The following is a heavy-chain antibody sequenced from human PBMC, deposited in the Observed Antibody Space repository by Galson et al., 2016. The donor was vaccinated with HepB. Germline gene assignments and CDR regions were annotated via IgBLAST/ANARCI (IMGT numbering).Heavy chain of an antibody. Sequence: SLRLSCAASGFTFSSFAMHWVRQAPGKGLEWVAVISYDGSNKSYADSVKGRFTISRDNSKNTLYLQMNSLRAEDTAVYYCARGGGHYYYGMDVWGQGTTVTVSS. CDR3: ARGGGHYYYGMDV. J-gene: IGHJ6*02. CDR1: GFTFSSFA. CDR2: ISYDGSNK. V-gene: IGHV3-30*04. D-gene: IGHD3-10*01.